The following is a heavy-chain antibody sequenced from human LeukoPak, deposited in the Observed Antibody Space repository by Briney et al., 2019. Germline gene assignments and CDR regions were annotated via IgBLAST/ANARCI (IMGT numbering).Heavy chain of an antibody. J-gene: IGHJ6*02. CDR3: AKAPGVYNDYGMDV. CDR1: GFTFSSYG. Sequence: GGSLSLSCAASGFTFSSYGMSWVRPAAGGGLEWVSAISGSGGSRFYADSVKGRFTITRDNSTNTPYLQMDSLRAEDTAVYYCAKAPGVYNDYGMDVWGQGTTVTVSS. V-gene: IGHV3-23*01. D-gene: IGHD3-10*01. CDR2: ISGSGGSR.